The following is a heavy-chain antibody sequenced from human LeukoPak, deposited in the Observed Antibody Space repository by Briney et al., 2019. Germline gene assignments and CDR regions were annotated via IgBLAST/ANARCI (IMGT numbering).Heavy chain of an antibody. J-gene: IGHJ6*03. Sequence: SETLSLTCTVSGGSISSSSYYWGWIRQPPGKGLEWIGTIYYSGSTYYNPSLKSRVTISVDTSKNQFSLKLSSVTAADTAVYYCAREVQYYYYYMDVWGKGTTVTVSS. CDR2: IYYSGST. V-gene: IGHV4-39*07. D-gene: IGHD1-1*01. CDR1: GGSISSSSYY. CDR3: AREVQYYYYYMDV.